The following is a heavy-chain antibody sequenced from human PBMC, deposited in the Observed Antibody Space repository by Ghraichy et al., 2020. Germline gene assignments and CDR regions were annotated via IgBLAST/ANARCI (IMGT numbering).Heavy chain of an antibody. V-gene: IGHV3-21*01. CDR1: GFIFSSYD. D-gene: IGHD6-6*01. Sequence: GGSLRLSCAASGFIFSSYDMNWVRQAPGKGLEWLSYTSRSSSHTYYADSVKGRFTISRDNAENSLYLQMNSLRAEDTAVYFCARDRGSLARLGGMDVWGQGTTVTVSS. CDR3: ARDRGSLARLGGMDV. CDR2: TSRSSSHT. J-gene: IGHJ6*02.